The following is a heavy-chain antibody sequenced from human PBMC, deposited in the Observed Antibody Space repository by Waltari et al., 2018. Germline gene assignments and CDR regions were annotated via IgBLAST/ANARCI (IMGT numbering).Heavy chain of an antibody. Sequence: QVQLQESGPGLVKPSETLSLTCTVSGGSISSYYWSWIRPPPGKGLEWIGYIYYSGSTNYNPALKSRVTISVDTSKNQVSRKLSSVTAADTAVYYCARDGSGGLVDYWGQGTLVTVSS. J-gene: IGHJ4*02. CDR3: ARDGSGGLVDY. V-gene: IGHV4-59*01. CDR2: IYYSGST. D-gene: IGHD2-15*01. CDR1: GGSISSYY.